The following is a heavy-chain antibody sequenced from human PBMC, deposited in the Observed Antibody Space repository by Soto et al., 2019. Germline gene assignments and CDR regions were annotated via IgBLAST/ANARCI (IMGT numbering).Heavy chain of an antibody. CDR1: GFTFSSYS. CDR3: AREGPITMVRGVIITIYYYMDV. Sequence: GGSLRLSCAASGFTFSSYSMNWVRQAPGKGLEWVSYISSSSSTIYYADSVKGRFTISRDNAKNSLYLQMNSLRAEDTAVYYCAREGPITMVRGVIITIYYYMDVWGKGTTVTVSS. J-gene: IGHJ6*03. D-gene: IGHD3-10*01. V-gene: IGHV3-48*01. CDR2: ISSSSSTI.